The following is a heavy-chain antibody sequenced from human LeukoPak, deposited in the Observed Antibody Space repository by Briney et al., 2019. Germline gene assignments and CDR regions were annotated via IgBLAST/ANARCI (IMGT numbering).Heavy chain of an antibody. Sequence: SGTLSLTCAVSGGSISSSNWWSWVRQPPGKGLEWIGEIYHSGSTSYNPSLKSRVTISVDKSKNQFSLKLSSVTAADTAVYYCASGFSSSWYVGAHWFDPWGQGTLVTVSS. V-gene: IGHV4-4*02. D-gene: IGHD6-13*01. CDR2: IYHSGST. CDR3: ASGFSSSWYVGAHWFDP. J-gene: IGHJ5*02. CDR1: GGSISSSNW.